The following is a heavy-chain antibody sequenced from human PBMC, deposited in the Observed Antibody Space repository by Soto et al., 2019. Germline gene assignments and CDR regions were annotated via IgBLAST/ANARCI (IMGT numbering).Heavy chain of an antibody. Sequence: PGESLKISCKGSGYSFAGYWITWVRQKPGKGLEWMGRIDPSDSQTYYSPSFRGHVTISAAKSITTVFLQWSSLRASDTAMYYCARQIYDSDTGPNFQYYFDSWGQGTPVTVSS. V-gene: IGHV5-10-1*01. D-gene: IGHD3-22*01. CDR2: IDPSDSQT. CDR3: ARQIYDSDTGPNFQYYFDS. J-gene: IGHJ4*02. CDR1: GYSFAGYW.